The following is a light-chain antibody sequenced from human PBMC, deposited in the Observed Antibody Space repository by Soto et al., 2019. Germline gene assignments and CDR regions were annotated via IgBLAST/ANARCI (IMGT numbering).Light chain of an antibody. CDR3: QSYDSSLSGVV. J-gene: IGLJ2*01. CDR1: SSNIGAGYD. Sequence: QSVLTQPPSVSGAPGQRVTISCTGSSSNIGAGYDVHWYRQLPGTAPKLLIYGNTNRPSGVPDRFSGSQSGTSASLAITGLQAEDEADYYCQSYDSSLSGVVFGGGTKLTVL. CDR2: GNT. V-gene: IGLV1-40*01.